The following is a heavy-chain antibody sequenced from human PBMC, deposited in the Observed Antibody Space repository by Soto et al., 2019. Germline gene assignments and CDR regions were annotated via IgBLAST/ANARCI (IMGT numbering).Heavy chain of an antibody. CDR1: GGSISSYY. D-gene: IGHD6-19*01. J-gene: IGHJ4*02. CDR3: ARHVQWLVTFDY. Sequence: SETMSLTCTVSGGSISSYYWSWIRQSPEKGLEYTGYIYYSGSTNYNPSLKSRVTISVDTSKNQFSLKLSSVTAADTAVYYCARHVQWLVTFDYWGQGALVTVSS. CDR2: IYYSGST. V-gene: IGHV4-59*08.